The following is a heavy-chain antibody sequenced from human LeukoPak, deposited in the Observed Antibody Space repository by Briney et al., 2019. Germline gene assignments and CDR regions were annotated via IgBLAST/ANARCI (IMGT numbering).Heavy chain of an antibody. CDR3: AREKGTFCDY. CDR1: GGSISSYY. D-gene: IGHD3-3*01. V-gene: IGHV4-59*01. CDR2: IYYSGST. J-gene: IGHJ4*02. Sequence: PSETLSLTCTASGGSISSYYWSWIRQPPGKGLEWIGYIYYSGSTNYNPSLKNRLTIFVTRSKNQFSLKLSSVTAADTAVFYCAREKGTFCDYWGQGTLVTVSS.